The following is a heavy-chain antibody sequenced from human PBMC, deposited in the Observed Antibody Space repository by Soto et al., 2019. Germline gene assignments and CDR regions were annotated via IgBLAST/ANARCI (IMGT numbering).Heavy chain of an antibody. D-gene: IGHD5-18*01. CDR1: GFTFSSYW. V-gene: IGHV3-74*01. J-gene: IGHJ4*02. CDR3: ARVNPGYSYVNY. Sequence: EVQLVESGGGLVQPGGSLRLSCAASGFTFSSYWMLWVRQAPGKGLVWVSRINSDGSTTSYADSVKGRFTISRDNAKNTLYLQMNSLRAEDSAVYYCARVNPGYSYVNYWGQGTLVNVSS. CDR2: INSDGSTT.